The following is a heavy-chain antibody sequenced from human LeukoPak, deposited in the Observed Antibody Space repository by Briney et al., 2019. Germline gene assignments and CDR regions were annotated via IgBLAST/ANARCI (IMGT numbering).Heavy chain of an antibody. CDR2: ISSSSSYI. V-gene: IGHV3-21*01. CDR1: GFTFSSYS. J-gene: IGHJ4*02. D-gene: IGHD6-13*01. Sequence: PGGSLRLSCAASGFTFSSYSMNWVRQAPGKGLEWVSSISSSSSYIYYADSVKGRFTISRDNAKNSLYLQMNSLRAEDTAVYYCARGDSSSWYPMVYYFDYWGQGTLVTVSS. CDR3: ARGDSSSWYPMVYYFDY.